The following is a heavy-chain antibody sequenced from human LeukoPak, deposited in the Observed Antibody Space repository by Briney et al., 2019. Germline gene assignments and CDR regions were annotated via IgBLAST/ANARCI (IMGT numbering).Heavy chain of an antibody. V-gene: IGHV1-8*01. J-gene: IGHJ4*02. CDR1: GYTFTSYD. CDR2: MNPNSGNT. Sequence: ASVKVSCKASGYTFTSYDINWVRQATGQGLEWMGWMNPNSGNTGYAQKFRGRVTMTRNTSISTAYMELSSLRSEDTAVYYCARGPFIGATGGPAYYFDYWGQGTLVTVSS. D-gene: IGHD1-26*01. CDR3: ARGPFIGATGGPAYYFDY.